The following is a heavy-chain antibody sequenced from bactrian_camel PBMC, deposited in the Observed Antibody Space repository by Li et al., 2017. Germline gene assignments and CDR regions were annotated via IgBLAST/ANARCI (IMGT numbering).Heavy chain of an antibody. D-gene: IGHD2*01. CDR1: GYSGISYT. CDR2: NIDDDGET. V-gene: IGHV3S44*01. Sequence: VQLVESGGGSVQPGGSLRLACVASGYSGISYTLAWFRQAPGKEREGVANIDDDGETTYADLVKGRFTISKDTSKNTLYLQMNSLKPEDTAMYYCAARGPYCYTKLSVRDFTYWGQGTQVTFS. J-gene: IGHJ6*01. CDR3: AARGPYCYTKLSVRDFTY.